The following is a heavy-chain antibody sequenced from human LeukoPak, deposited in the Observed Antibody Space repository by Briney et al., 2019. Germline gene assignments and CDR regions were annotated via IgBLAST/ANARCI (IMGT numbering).Heavy chain of an antibody. Sequence: ASVTVSCKASGYTFTGYYMHWVRQAPGQGLEWMGRINPNSGGTNYAQKFQGRVTMTRDTSISTAYMELSRLRSEDTAVYYCARDSQPSNYYYGMDVWGQGTTVTVSS. CDR1: GYTFTGYY. J-gene: IGHJ6*02. CDR3: ARDSQPSNYYYGMDV. CDR2: INPNSGGT. D-gene: IGHD5-18*01. V-gene: IGHV1-2*06.